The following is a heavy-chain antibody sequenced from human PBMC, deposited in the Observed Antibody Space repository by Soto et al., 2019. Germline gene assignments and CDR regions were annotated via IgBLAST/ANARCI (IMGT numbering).Heavy chain of an antibody. CDR2: INPGNGNT. CDR3: ARDVGATGD. D-gene: IGHD1-26*01. Sequence: QVQLVQSGAEVKKPGASVKVSCKASGYTFTSYPMHWVRQAPGQRLEWMGWINPGNGNTKYSQKFQGIVTITRDTSASTAYMELSSLRSEDTAVYYCARDVGATGDWGPGTLVTVSS. CDR1: GYTFTSYP. J-gene: IGHJ4*02. V-gene: IGHV1-3*01.